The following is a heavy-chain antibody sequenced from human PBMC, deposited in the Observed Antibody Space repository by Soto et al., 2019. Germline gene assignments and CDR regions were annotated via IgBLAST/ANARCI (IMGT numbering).Heavy chain of an antibody. J-gene: IGHJ5*02. CDR1: GGSISSGDYY. CDR2: IYYSGST. CDR3: AREGIAVAGHHNWFDP. V-gene: IGHV4-30-4*01. D-gene: IGHD6-19*01. Sequence: PSETLSLTCTVSGGSISSGDYYWSWIRQPPGKGLEWIGYIYYSGSTYYNPSLKSRVTISVDTSKNQFSLKLSSVTAADTAVYYCAREGIAVAGHHNWFDPWGQGTLVTVSS.